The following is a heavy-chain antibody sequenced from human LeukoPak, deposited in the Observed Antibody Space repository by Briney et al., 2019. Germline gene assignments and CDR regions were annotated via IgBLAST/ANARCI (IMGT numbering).Heavy chain of an antibody. V-gene: IGHV3-53*01. D-gene: IGHD1-26*01. CDR1: GFTVSSNY. CDR3: ARDKDGAGNWFDP. Sequence: GGSLRLSCAASGFTVSSNYMSWVRQAPGKGLEWVSVIYSGGSTYYADSVKGRFTISRDNSKNTLYLQMNSLRAEDTAVYYCARDKDGAGNWFDPWGQGTLVTVSS. CDR2: IYSGGST. J-gene: IGHJ5*02.